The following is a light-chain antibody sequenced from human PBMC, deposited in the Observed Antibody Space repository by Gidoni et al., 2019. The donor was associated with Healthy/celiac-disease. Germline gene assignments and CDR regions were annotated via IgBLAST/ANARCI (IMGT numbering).Light chain of an antibody. V-gene: IGKV1-39*01. CDR1: QSISSY. J-gene: IGKJ2*01. Sequence: DIQMTKSPSSLSASVGDRVTITCRASQSISSYLNWSQQKPGKAPKLLIYAASSLQSGVPSRFRGSGSGTDFTLTISSLQPEDFATYYCQQSYSTPYTFGQGTKLEIK. CDR3: QQSYSTPYT. CDR2: AAS.